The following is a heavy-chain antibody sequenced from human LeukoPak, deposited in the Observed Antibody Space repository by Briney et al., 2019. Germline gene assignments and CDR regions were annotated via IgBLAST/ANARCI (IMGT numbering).Heavy chain of an antibody. Sequence: KASQTLSLTCTVSGGSISSGSYYWSWIRQPAGKGLEWIGRIYTSGSTNYNPSLKSRVTISVDTSKNQFSLKLSSVTAADTAVYYCARDKAIAGFGKTVTTDNDAFDIWGQGTMVTVSS. CDR3: ARDKAIAGFGKTVTTDNDAFDI. V-gene: IGHV4-61*02. D-gene: IGHD4-11*01. CDR2: IYTSGST. J-gene: IGHJ3*02. CDR1: GGSISSGSYY.